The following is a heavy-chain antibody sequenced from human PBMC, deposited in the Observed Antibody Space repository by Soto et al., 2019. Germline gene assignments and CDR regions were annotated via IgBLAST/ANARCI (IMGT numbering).Heavy chain of an antibody. CDR3: ARHSGKGDRDAFDI. CDR2: IHYSGST. D-gene: IGHD2-21*02. CDR1: GGSISSYY. J-gene: IGHJ3*02. Sequence: SETLSLTCTVSGGSISSYYWSWIRQPPGKGLEWIGYIHYSGSTNYNPSLKSRVTISVDTSKNQFSLKLSSVTAADTAVYYCARHSGKGDRDAFDIWGQGTMVTVSS. V-gene: IGHV4-59*08.